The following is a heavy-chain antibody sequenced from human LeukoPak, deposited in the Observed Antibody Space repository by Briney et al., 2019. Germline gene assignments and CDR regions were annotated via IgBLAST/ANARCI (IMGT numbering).Heavy chain of an antibody. CDR2: ISGSGGST. V-gene: IGHV3-23*01. Sequence: GGSLRLSCAASGFTFSSYAMSWVRQAPGKGLEWVSAISGSGGSTYYADSVKGRFTISRDNSKNTLYLQMNSLRAEDTAVYYCAKGSSYDYVWGSYGYWGQGTLVTVSS. CDR3: AKGSSYDYVWGSYGY. D-gene: IGHD3-16*01. J-gene: IGHJ4*02. CDR1: GFTFSSYA.